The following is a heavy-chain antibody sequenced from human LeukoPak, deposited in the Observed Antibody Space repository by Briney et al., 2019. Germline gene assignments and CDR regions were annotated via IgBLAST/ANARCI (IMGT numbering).Heavy chain of an antibody. CDR2: ISGSGGST. CDR3: AKDRSTEAAWFDV. V-gene: IGHV3-23*01. J-gene: IGHJ5*02. Sequence: GGSLRLSCTASGFTFSSYAMSWVGQAPGKGREWVSAISGSGGSTHYAGTVKGRFTISRDNSKNTLYLQMNSLRAEDTAIYYCAKDRSTEAAWFDVWGQGTLVTVSS. D-gene: IGHD3-10*01. CDR1: GFTFSSYA.